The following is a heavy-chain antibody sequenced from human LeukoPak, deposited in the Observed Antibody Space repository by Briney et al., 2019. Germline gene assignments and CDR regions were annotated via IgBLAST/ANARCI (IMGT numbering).Heavy chain of an antibody. CDR1: GYTFTNYW. V-gene: IGHV5-51*01. Sequence: GESLKISCKGSGYTFTNYWIAWVRQMPGKGLEWMGIIYPGDSDTRYSPSFQGQVTISADKSISTAYLQLNSLKASDTAMYYCARHRSMWQPYCDYWGQGTLVTVSS. J-gene: IGHJ4*02. D-gene: IGHD2-21*01. CDR2: IYPGDSDT. CDR3: ARHRSMWQPYCDY.